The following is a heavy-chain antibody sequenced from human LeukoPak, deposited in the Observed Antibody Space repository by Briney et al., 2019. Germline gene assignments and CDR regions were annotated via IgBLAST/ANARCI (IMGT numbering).Heavy chain of an antibody. J-gene: IGHJ4*02. V-gene: IGHV3-7*01. CDR3: VLSSGSYDYWPDY. D-gene: IGHD3-10*01. CDR2: IKQDGSEK. CDR1: GFTFSSYW. Sequence: GGSLRLSCAASGFTFSSYWISWVRQAPGKGLEWVANIKQDGSEKYYVDSVKGRFTISRDNAKNSLNLQMNSLRAEDTAVYYSVLSSGSYDYWPDYWGQGTLVTVSS.